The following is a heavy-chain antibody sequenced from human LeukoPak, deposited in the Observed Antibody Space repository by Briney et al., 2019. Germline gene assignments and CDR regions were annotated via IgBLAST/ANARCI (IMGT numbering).Heavy chain of an antibody. D-gene: IGHD3-10*01. CDR2: IYHSGST. CDR1: GYSISSGYY. V-gene: IGHV4-38-2*02. Sequence: PSETLSLTCTVSGYSISSGYYWGWIRQPPGKGLEWIGSIYHSGSTNYNPSLKSRVTMSVDTSKNQFSLKLSSVTAADTAVYYCARSHYYGSGSYLLYYYYMDVWGKGTTVTVSS. CDR3: ARSHYYGSGSYLLYYYYMDV. J-gene: IGHJ6*03.